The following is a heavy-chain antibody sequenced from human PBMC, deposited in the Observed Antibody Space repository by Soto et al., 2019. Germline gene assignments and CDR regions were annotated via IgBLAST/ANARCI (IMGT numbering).Heavy chain of an antibody. Sequence: EVQLLESGGGLVQPGGSLRLSCAASGFTFSSYAMSWVRQAPGKGLEWVSAISGSGGSTYYADSVKGRFTISRDNSKNTLYLKMNSLRAEDTAVYYCAKDRSKCISTSCYYYYGMDVWGQGTTVTVSS. J-gene: IGHJ6*02. CDR3: AKDRSKCISTSCYYYYGMDV. CDR1: GFTFSSYA. CDR2: ISGSGGST. D-gene: IGHD2-2*01. V-gene: IGHV3-23*01.